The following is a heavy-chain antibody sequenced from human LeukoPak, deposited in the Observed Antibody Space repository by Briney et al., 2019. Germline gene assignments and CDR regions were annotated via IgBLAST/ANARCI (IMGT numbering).Heavy chain of an antibody. CDR1: GGSISSGSYY. CDR2: IYTSGST. Sequence: PSQTLPLTCTVSGGSISSGSYYWSWFRQPPGKGLEWIGRIYTSGSTNYNPSLKSRVTISVDTSKNQFSLKRRSVTAPGTAVYYCATLSHITVGAFDIWGQGTMVTVSS. CDR3: ATLSHITVGAFDI. J-gene: IGHJ3*02. V-gene: IGHV4-61*02. D-gene: IGHD1-26*01.